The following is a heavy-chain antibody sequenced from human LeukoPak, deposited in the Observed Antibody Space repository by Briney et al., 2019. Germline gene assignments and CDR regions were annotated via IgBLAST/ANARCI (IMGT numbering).Heavy chain of an antibody. D-gene: IGHD5-18*01. CDR3: AVGYSYGSNWFDP. V-gene: IGHV1-3*03. Sequence: GASVKVSCKASGYTFTSYAMHWVRQAPGQRLEWMGWINAGNGNTKYSQEFQGRVTITRDTSASTAYMELSSLRSEDMAVYYCAVGYSYGSNWFDPWGQGTLVTVSS. J-gene: IGHJ5*02. CDR2: INAGNGNT. CDR1: GYTFTSYA.